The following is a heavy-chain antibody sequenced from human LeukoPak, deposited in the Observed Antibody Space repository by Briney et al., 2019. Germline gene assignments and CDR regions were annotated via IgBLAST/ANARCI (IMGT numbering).Heavy chain of an antibody. D-gene: IGHD2-21*02. J-gene: IGHJ3*02. V-gene: IGHV1-69*04. Sequence: SVKVSCKASGGTFSSYAISWVRQAPGQGLEWMGRIIPILGIANYAQKFQGRVTITADKSTSTAYMELSSLRSEDTAVYYCARDAPSPREGVVVTAIHAFDIWGQGTMVTVSS. CDR1: GGTFSSYA. CDR2: IIPILGIA. CDR3: ARDAPSPREGVVVTAIHAFDI.